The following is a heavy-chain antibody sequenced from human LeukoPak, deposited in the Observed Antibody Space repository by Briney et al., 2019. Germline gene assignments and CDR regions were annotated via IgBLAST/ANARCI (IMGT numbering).Heavy chain of an antibody. CDR1: GFTFSSYG. CDR2: IRNDGSII. V-gene: IGHV3-30*02. J-gene: IGHJ3*02. CDR3: ARGYCSSTSCEDAFDI. D-gene: IGHD2-2*01. Sequence: GSLRLSCAASGFTFSSYGMHWIRQAPGKGLEWVAFIRNDGSIIYNADSVKGRFTISRDNSKNTLYVQMNSLRSDDTAVYYCARGYCSSTSCEDAFDIWGQGTMVTVSS.